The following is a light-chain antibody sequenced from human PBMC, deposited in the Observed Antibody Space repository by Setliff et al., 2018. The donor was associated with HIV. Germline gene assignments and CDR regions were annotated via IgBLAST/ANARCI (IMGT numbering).Light chain of an antibody. CDR3: TSYTGSNSFALYV. Sequence: QSALTQPPSASGSPGQSVTISCTGTRSDIGRYNYISWYQQHPDKAPKLMIYEVNERPSGVPDRFSGSKSGNMASLTVSGPQAEDEADYYCTSYTGSNSFALYVFGSGPKVTVL. CDR2: EVN. CDR1: RSDIGRYNY. J-gene: IGLJ1*01. V-gene: IGLV2-8*01.